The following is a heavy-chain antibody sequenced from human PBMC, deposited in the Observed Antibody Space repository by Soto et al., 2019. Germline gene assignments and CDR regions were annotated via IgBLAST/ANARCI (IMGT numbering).Heavy chain of an antibody. Sequence: GGSLRLSCAASGFTFSSYAMCWVRQAPGKGLEWVSAISGSGGSTYYADSVKGRFTISRDNSKNTLYLQMNSLRAEDTAVYYCAKGKVVLRYFDRPNWFDPWGQGNLVTVSS. J-gene: IGHJ5*02. CDR1: GFTFSSYA. CDR2: ISGSGGST. CDR3: AKGKVVLRYFDRPNWFDP. V-gene: IGHV3-23*01. D-gene: IGHD3-9*01.